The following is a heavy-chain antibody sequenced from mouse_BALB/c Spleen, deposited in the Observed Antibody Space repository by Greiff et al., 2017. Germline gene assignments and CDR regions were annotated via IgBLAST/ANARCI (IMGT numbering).Heavy chain of an antibody. V-gene: IGHV3-2*02. Sequence: VQLQQSGPGLVKPSQSLSLTCTVTGYSITSDYAWNWIRQFPGNKLEWMGYISYSGSTSYNPSLKSRISITRDTSKNQFFLQLNSVTTEDTATYYCASEGTTVPFAYWGQGTLVTVSA. CDR2: ISYSGST. D-gene: IGHD1-1*01. CDR3: ASEGTTVPFAY. CDR1: GYSITSDYA. J-gene: IGHJ3*01.